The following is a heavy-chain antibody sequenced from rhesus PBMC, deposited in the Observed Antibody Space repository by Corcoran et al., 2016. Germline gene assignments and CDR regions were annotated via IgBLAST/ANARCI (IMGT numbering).Heavy chain of an antibody. CDR3: ARRRVTTVAAAY. CDR2: NNPKPGGT. V-gene: IGHV1-138*01. D-gene: IGHD4-29*01. CDR1: GYTFTDYY. J-gene: IGHJ4*01. Sequence: QVQLVESGAEGMKPGSSGRVSCTAFGYTFTDYYRHWVRQAPGQGLEGTEKNNPKPGGTHSSQKFQGRSTMPRDTSPSTAYMELSSLRSEDTAVYYCARRRVTTVAAAYWGQGVLVTVSS.